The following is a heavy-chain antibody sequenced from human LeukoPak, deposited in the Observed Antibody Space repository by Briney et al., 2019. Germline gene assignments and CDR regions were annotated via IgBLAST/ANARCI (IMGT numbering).Heavy chain of an antibody. Sequence: GGSLRLSCAASGFTFSSYAMSWVRQAPGKGLEWVSAISGSGGSTYYADSVKGRFTISRDNSKNTLYLQMNSLRAEDTAVYYCAKERGITMIVVADAFDIWGQGTMVTVSS. J-gene: IGHJ3*02. CDR3: AKERGITMIVVADAFDI. V-gene: IGHV3-23*01. CDR2: ISGSGGST. CDR1: GFTFSSYA. D-gene: IGHD3-22*01.